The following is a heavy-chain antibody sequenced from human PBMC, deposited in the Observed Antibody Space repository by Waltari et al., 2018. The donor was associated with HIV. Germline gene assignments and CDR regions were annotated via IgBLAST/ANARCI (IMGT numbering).Heavy chain of an antibody. J-gene: IGHJ4*02. CDR2: INPNSGGT. V-gene: IGHV1-2*06. CDR3: ATGRGVVNY. Sequence: QVQLVQSGAEVKKPGASVKVSCKASGYSFTDYHMHWVRQDPGQGLEWMGRINPNSGGTNYAQKFQGRVTMTRDTSISTAYMDLSSLRSGDTAVYFCATGRGVVNYWGQGTLVTVSS. D-gene: IGHD3-10*01. CDR1: GYSFTDYH.